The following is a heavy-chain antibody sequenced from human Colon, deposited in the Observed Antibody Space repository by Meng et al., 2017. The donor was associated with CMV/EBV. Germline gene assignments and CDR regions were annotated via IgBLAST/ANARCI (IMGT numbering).Heavy chain of an antibody. V-gene: IGHV5-51*01. J-gene: IGHJ4*02. CDR1: GYRFTSYW. Sequence: GESLKISCQGSGYRFTSYWIAWVRQTPGKGLEWMGIIYPGDSDTKYSPSFQGQVTISADKSIDTAYLQWSSLKASDTAMYFCARQAGRTATLPDFGYWGQGTLVTVSS. D-gene: IGHD6-25*01. CDR3: ARQAGRTATLPDFGY. CDR2: IYPGDSDT.